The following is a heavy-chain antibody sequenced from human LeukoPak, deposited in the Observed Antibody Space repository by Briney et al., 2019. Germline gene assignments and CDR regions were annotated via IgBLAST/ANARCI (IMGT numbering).Heavy chain of an antibody. J-gene: IGHJ4*02. CDR3: ARARRPMTTVTTGFDY. CDR2: ISSSGFTI. V-gene: IGHV3-48*01. D-gene: IGHD4-17*01. Sequence: GGSLRLSCAASGFSFSSYSMNWVRQAPGKGLEWVAYISSSGFTIYYADSVKGRFTISRDDAKNSLFLQMNSLRAEDTAVYYCARARRPMTTVTTGFDYWGQGTLVTVSS. CDR1: GFSFSSYS.